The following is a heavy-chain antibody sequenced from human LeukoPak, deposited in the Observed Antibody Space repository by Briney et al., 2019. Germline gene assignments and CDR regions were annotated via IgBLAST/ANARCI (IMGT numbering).Heavy chain of an antibody. CDR2: IYYSGST. V-gene: IGHV4-39*01. J-gene: IGHJ4*02. CDR1: GGSISSSSYY. Sequence: PSETLSLTCTVSGGSISSSSYYWGWIRQPPGQGLEWIGSIYYSGSTYYNPSLKSRVTISVDTSKNQFSLKLSSVTAADTAVYYCAAVYSSSWLDYWGQGTLVTVSS. CDR3: AAVYSSSWLDY. D-gene: IGHD6-13*01.